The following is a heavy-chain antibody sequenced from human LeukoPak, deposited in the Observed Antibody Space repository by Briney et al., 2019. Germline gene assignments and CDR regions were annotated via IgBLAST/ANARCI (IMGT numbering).Heavy chain of an antibody. CDR2: IRSSSET. Sequence: GGSLRLSCAASGFIFSQYSMNWVRQAPGKGLEWVSHIRSSSETFYADSVKGRFTISRDNAKNSLYLQMSSLRAEDTAVYYCARDGRWYCSSTSCPGYGMDVWGQGTTVTVSS. CDR1: GFIFSQYS. CDR3: ARDGRWYCSSTSCPGYGMDV. V-gene: IGHV3-48*04. D-gene: IGHD2-2*01. J-gene: IGHJ6*02.